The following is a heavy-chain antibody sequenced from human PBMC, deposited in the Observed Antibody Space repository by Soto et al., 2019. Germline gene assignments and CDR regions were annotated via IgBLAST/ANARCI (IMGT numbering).Heavy chain of an antibody. J-gene: IGHJ4*02. CDR3: ARESEDLTSNFDY. CDR2: ISSTTNYI. V-gene: IGHV3-21*01. CDR1: GFTFTRYS. Sequence: RGSLRLSCAASGFTFTRYSMNWVRQAPWKGLEWVSSISSTTNYIYYADSMKGRFTVSRDNAKNSVYLEMNSLSAEDTALYYCARESEDLTSNFDYWGQGTLVTVSS.